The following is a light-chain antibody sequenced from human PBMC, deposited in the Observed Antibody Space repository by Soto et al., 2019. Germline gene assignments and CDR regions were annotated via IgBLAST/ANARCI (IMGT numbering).Light chain of an antibody. CDR3: FSYAGSSTYV. J-gene: IGLJ1*01. CDR2: AVS. V-gene: IGLV2-11*01. Sequence: SALTQPRSVSGSPGQSVTISCTGTSSDVGAYNFVSWYQYHPGKAPKVMVYAVSKRPPGVPDRFSGSKSGNTASLTISGLQAEDEADYYCFSYAGSSTYVFGTGTKLTVL. CDR1: SSDVGAYNF.